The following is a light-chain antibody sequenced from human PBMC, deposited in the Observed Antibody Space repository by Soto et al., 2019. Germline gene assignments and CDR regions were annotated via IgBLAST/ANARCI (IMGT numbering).Light chain of an antibody. V-gene: IGKV1-39*01. CDR3: QQSYSVYS. J-gene: IGKJ2*01. Sequence: DIQMTQSPSSLSASVGDRVTITCRASQSISSYLNWYQQKPGKAPKLLMYAASSLQSGVPSRFSGSGSGTEFTLTISSLQPEDFATYYCQQSYSVYSFGQGTKLEIK. CDR1: QSISSY. CDR2: AAS.